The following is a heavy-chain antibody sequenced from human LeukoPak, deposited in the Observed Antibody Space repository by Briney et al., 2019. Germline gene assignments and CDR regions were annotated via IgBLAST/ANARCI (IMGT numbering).Heavy chain of an antibody. CDR1: GYSFTSYW. J-gene: IGHJ5*02. CDR2: IYPGDSDT. D-gene: IGHD6-13*01. CDR3: ARRVYSSSWYWLDP. V-gene: IGHV5-51*01. Sequence: KGGESLQISCKGSGYSFTSYWIGWVRQLPGKGLEWMGIIYPGDSDTRYSPSFQGQVTISADKSISTAYLQWSSLKASDTAMYYCARRVYSSSWYWLDPWGQGTLVTVSS.